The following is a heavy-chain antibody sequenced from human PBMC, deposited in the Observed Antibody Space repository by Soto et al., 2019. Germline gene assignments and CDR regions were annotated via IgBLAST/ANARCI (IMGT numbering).Heavy chain of an antibody. CDR2: VSYSGKT. CDR1: GGSITPYY. J-gene: IGHJ4*02. D-gene: IGHD2-15*01. V-gene: IGHV4-59*12. CDR3: AREVRGGFTGIFDQ. Sequence: QVQLQESGPGLVKTSDTLSLTCTVSGGSITPYYWSWIRQPPGEGLEWIGYVSYSGKTGYNPSLKSRVSMSIDTSKNEFSLRLSSVTAADTAVYYFAREVRGGFTGIFDQWGRGSRVTVSS.